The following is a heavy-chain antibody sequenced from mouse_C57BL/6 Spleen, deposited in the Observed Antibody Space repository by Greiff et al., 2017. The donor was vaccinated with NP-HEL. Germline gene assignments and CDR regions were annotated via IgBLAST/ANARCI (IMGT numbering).Heavy chain of an antibody. Sequence: QVQLQQPGAELVMPGASVKLSCKASGYTFTSYWMHWVKQRPGQGLEWIGEIDPSDSYTNCNQKFKGKSTLTVDKSSSTAYMQLSSLTSEDSAVYYCARFHYYGSWYFEVWGTGTTVTVSS. CDR3: ARFHYYGSWYFEV. D-gene: IGHD1-1*01. CDR1: GYTFTSYW. J-gene: IGHJ1*03. V-gene: IGHV1-69*01. CDR2: IDPSDSYT.